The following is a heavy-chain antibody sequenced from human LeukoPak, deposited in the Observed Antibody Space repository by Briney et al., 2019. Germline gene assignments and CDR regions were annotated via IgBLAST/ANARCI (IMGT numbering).Heavy chain of an antibody. D-gene: IGHD2-2*01. J-gene: IGHJ5*02. Sequence: ASVKVSCKASGGTFSSYAISWVRQAPGQGLEWMGWISAYNGNTNYAQKLQGRVTMTTDTSTSTAYMELRSLRSDDTAVYYCARNLGEVVPAARGLWFDPWGQGTLVTVSS. V-gene: IGHV1-18*01. CDR3: ARNLGEVVPAARGLWFDP. CDR2: ISAYNGNT. CDR1: GGTFSSYA.